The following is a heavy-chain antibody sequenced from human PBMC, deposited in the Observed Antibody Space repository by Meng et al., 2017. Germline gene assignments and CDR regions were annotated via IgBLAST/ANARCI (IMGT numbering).Heavy chain of an antibody. CDR3: ASSSGWGDPVYDY. J-gene: IGHJ4*02. D-gene: IGHD2-21*01. V-gene: IGHV1-46*01. CDR2: INPSGGST. Sequence: HVQLVQSGAEVKKPGASVKVSCKASGYTFTSYVMHWVRQAPGQGLEWMGIINPSGGSTIYAQKFQGRVTMTRDTSTSTVYMELSSLRSEDTAVYYCASSSGWGDPVYDYWGQGTLVTVSS. CDR1: GYTFTSYV.